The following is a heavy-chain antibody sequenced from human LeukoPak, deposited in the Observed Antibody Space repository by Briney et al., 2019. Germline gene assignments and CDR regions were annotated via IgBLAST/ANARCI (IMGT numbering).Heavy chain of an antibody. V-gene: IGHV4-59*01. Sequence: SETLSLTCTVSGGSISSYYWSWVRQPPGKGLQWIGYISDTGSTNYNPSLKSRVTISIDTSENQFSLKLSSVTAADTAVYYCARGRKYTSGYRVTELGSGYSDYWGQGTLVTVSS. CDR1: GGSISSYY. D-gene: IGHD5-18*01. CDR3: ARGRKYTSGYRVTELGSGYSDY. J-gene: IGHJ4*02. CDR2: ISDTGST.